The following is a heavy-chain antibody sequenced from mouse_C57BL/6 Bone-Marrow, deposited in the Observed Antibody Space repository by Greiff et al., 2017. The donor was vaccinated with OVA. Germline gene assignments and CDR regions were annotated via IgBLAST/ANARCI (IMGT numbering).Heavy chain of an antibody. CDR2: ISNGGGST. J-gene: IGHJ3*01. V-gene: IGHV5-12*01. CDR3: ARSIYYGNYQAWFAY. Sequence: EVKLVESGGGLAQPGGSLKLSCAASGFTFSDYYMYWVRQTPEKRLEWVAYISNGGGSTYYPDTVKGRFTISRDNAKNTLYLQMSRLKSEDTAMYYCARSIYYGNYQAWFAYWGQGTLVTVSA. CDR1: GFTFSDYY. D-gene: IGHD2-1*01.